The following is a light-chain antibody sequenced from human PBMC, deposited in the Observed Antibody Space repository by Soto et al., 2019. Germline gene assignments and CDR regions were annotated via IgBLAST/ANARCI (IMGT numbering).Light chain of an antibody. CDR1: QSISSW. CDR3: QQYNSNSRT. Sequence: DSQMTQSPSTLSASVGDRVTITCRASQSISSWLAWYQQKPGKAPNLLIYKASTLESGVPSRFSGSGSGTAFTLTISSLQPDDFATYYCQQYNSNSRTFGQGTKVEMK. J-gene: IGKJ1*01. V-gene: IGKV1-5*03. CDR2: KAS.